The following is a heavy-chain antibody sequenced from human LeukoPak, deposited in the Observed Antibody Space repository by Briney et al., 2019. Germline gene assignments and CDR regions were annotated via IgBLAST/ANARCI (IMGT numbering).Heavy chain of an antibody. CDR1: GYTFTSYA. CDR3: ARDEITMVRGVTNGMDV. V-gene: IGHV1-3*01. D-gene: IGHD3-10*01. J-gene: IGHJ6*04. CDR2: INAGNSNT. Sequence: RWVSVKVSCTASGYTFTSYAMHWVRQAPGQRLEWMGWINAGNSNTKYSEKFQGRVTITRDTSASTAYMELSSLRSEDTAVYYCARDEITMVRGVTNGMDVWGKGTTVTVSS.